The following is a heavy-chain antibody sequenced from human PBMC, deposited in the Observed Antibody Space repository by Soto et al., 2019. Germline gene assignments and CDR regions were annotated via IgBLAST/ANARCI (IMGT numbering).Heavy chain of an antibody. CDR1: GFTFSSYS. J-gene: IGHJ4*02. Sequence: EVQLEESGGGFVQPGGSLRLSCAASGFTFSSYSMNWVRQAPGKGLEWVSYISSSSSTIFYSDSVKGRFTISRDNARNSLYLQMSSLRDEDTAVYYCARGTPDIVLVVAATPPDYWGQGTLVTVSS. CDR3: ARGTPDIVLVVAATPPDY. V-gene: IGHV3-48*02. D-gene: IGHD2-15*01. CDR2: ISSSSSTI.